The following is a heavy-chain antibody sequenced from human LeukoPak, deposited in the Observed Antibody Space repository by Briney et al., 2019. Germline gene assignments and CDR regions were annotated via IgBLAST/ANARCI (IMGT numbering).Heavy chain of an antibody. CDR1: GGTFSSYT. CDR2: IIPILGIA. V-gene: IGHV1-69*02. CDR3: ATGVGATTAAAFDI. Sequence: SVKVSCKASGGTFSSYTISWVRQAPGQGLEWMGRIIPILGIANYAQKFQGRVTITADKSTSTAYMELSSLRSEDTAMYYCATGVGATTAAAFDIWGQGTMVTVSS. D-gene: IGHD1-26*01. J-gene: IGHJ3*02.